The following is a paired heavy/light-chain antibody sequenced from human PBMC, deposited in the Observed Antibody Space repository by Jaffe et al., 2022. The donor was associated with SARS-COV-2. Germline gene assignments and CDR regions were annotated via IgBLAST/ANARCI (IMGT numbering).Light chain of an antibody. V-gene: IGKV2-28*01. J-gene: IGKJ5*01. CDR3: MQALQTPNT. CDR2: LGS. Sequence: DIVMTQSPLSLPVTPGEPASISCRSSQSLLHSNGYNYLDWYLQKPGQSPQLLIYLGSNRASGVPDRFSGSGSGTDFTLKISRVEAEDVGVYYCMQALQTPNTFGQGTRLEIK. CDR1: QSLLHSNGYNY.
Heavy chain of an antibody. Sequence: EVQLVESGGGLVKPGGSLRLSCAASGFTFSSYSMNWVRQAPGKGLEWVSSISSSSSYIYYADSVKGRFTISRDNAKNSLYLQMNSLRAEDTAVYYCARGVVSHAIKQLVYPGNSYGMDVWGQGTTVTVSS. J-gene: IGHJ6*02. CDR1: GFTFSSYS. CDR3: ARGVVSHAIKQLVYPGNSYGMDV. V-gene: IGHV3-21*01. CDR2: ISSSSSYI. D-gene: IGHD6-13*01.